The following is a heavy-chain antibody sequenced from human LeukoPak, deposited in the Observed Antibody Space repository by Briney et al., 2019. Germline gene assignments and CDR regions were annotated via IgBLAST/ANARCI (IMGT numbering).Heavy chain of an antibody. Sequence: GASVKVSCKASGYTFTSYGISWVRQAPGQGLEWMGWISAYNGNTNCAQKLQGRVTMTTDTSTSTAYMELRSLRSDDTVVYYCARDLDIVATSNAEGYYYYGMDVWGQGTTVTVSS. V-gene: IGHV1-18*01. CDR2: ISAYNGNT. J-gene: IGHJ6*02. D-gene: IGHD5-12*01. CDR1: GYTFTSYG. CDR3: ARDLDIVATSNAEGYYYYGMDV.